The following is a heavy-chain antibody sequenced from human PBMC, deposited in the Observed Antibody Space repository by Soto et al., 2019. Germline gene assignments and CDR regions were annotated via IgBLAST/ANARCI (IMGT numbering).Heavy chain of an antibody. V-gene: IGHV4-30-2*01. CDR3: ARGSVHDYDY. CDR2: IHLSGAT. Sequence: QPQLEESGSGLVEPSETLSLTCAVSGGSVSSGGYSWSWIRQRPGKGLEWIGYIHLSGATQYNPSLESRLTISKDRSTNSLTLRLRSLTAADTAVDHCARGSVHDYDYWGQGTLVTVSS. D-gene: IGHD3-10*02. CDR1: GGSVSSGGYS. J-gene: IGHJ4*02.